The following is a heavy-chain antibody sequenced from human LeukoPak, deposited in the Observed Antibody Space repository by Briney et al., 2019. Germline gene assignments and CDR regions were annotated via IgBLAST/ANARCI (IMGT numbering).Heavy chain of an antibody. V-gene: IGHV4-39*07. CDR2: IYYSGST. Sequence: SETLSLTCTVSGGSISSSSYYWGWIRQPPGKGLEWIGSIYYSGSTYYNPSLKSRVTISVDTSKNQFSLKLSSVTAADTAVYYCARAMTTVTQGWFDPWGQGTLVTVSS. CDR1: GGSISSSSYY. J-gene: IGHJ5*02. CDR3: ARAMTTVTQGWFDP. D-gene: IGHD4-11*01.